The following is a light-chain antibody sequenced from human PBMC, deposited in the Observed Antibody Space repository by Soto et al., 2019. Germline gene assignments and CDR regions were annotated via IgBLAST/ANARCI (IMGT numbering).Light chain of an antibody. J-gene: IGKJ1*01. V-gene: IGKV1-39*01. CDR2: STF. Sequence: DIQMTQSPASLSTSVGDRVSITCRASQSISSYLSWYQQKPGKAPRLLIDSTFSLQSDVPSRFSGSGSGTDFTLTISSLQPEDFATYYCLQNYSPPWTFGQGTKVEI. CDR3: LQNYSPPWT. CDR1: QSISSY.